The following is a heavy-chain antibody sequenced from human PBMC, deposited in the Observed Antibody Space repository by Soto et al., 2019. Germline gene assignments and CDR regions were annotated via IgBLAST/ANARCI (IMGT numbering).Heavy chain of an antibody. J-gene: IGHJ4*02. D-gene: IGHD4-17*01. V-gene: IGHV3-21*02. Sequence: EVQLVESAGGLVKPGGSLRLSCAASGFTFRSYSMNWVRQAPGKGLEWVSSISSSSRYIHYADSVKGRFTISRDNAKNSLYLQMNSLRAEDTAIYYCARAKGDYGDFTLNYWGQGTLVTVSS. CDR2: ISSSSRYI. CDR1: GFTFRSYS. CDR3: ARAKGDYGDFTLNY.